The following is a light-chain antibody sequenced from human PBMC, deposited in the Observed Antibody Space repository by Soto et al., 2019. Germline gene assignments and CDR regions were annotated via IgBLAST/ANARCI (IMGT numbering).Light chain of an antibody. CDR3: QQYGSSPPYT. Sequence: EIVLTQSPGTLSLSPGEIATLSCRASQSVSSSYLAWYQQKPGQAPRLLIYGASSRATGIPDRFSGSGSGTDFTLTISRLAPEDFALYYCQQYGSSPPYTFGPGTKLEIK. J-gene: IGKJ2*01. V-gene: IGKV3-20*01. CDR2: GAS. CDR1: QSVSSSY.